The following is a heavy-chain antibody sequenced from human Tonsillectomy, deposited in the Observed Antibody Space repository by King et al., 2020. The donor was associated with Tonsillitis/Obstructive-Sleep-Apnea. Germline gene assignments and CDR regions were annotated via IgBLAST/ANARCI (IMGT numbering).Heavy chain of an antibody. CDR1: GFSLSNARMG. V-gene: IGHV2-26*01. Sequence: VTLKESGPVLVKPTETLTLTCTVSGFSLSNARMGVSWIRQPPGKALEWLAHIFSNDEKSYSTSLKSRLTISKDTSKSQVVLTMTYMDPVDTATYYCARSALGELSPKEDLYYDYYYRDVWGKGNTVTVYS. CDR3: ARSALGELSPKEDLYYDYYYRDV. D-gene: IGHD3-16*02. J-gene: IGHJ6*03. CDR2: IFSNDEK.